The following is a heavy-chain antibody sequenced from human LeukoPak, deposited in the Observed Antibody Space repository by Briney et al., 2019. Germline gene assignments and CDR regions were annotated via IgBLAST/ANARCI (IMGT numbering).Heavy chain of an antibody. CDR3: ARDLGGGTYYSDY. Sequence: SETLSLTCTVSGGSISSYYWSWIRQPPGKGLEWIGYIYYSGSTNYNPSLKSRVTISVDTSKNQFSLKLSSVTAADTAVYYCARDLGGGTYYSDYWGQGTLVTVSS. V-gene: IGHV4-59*01. J-gene: IGHJ4*02. CDR1: GGSISSYY. CDR2: IYYSGST. D-gene: IGHD2-15*01.